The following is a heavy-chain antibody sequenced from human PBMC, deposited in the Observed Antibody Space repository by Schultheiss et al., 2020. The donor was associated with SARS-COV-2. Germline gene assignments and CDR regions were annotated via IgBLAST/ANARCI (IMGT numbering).Heavy chain of an antibody. D-gene: IGHD6-6*01. CDR1: GFSLRYSGVG. V-gene: IGHV2-70*01. J-gene: IGHJ6*02. Sequence: SGPTLVKPTQTLTLTCTFSGFSLRYSGVGVGWIPQPPGKALEWLALIDWDDDKYYSTSLKTRLTISKDTSKNQVVLTMTNMDPVDTATYYCARVQRVEAGYYYGMDVWGQGTTVTVSS. CDR3: ARVQRVEAGYYYGMDV. CDR2: IDWDDDK.